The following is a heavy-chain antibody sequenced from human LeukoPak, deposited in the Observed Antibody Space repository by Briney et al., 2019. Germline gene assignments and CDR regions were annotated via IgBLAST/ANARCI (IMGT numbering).Heavy chain of an antibody. Sequence: GASVKVSCKASGYTFTGYYMHWVRQAPGQGLEWMGWINPNSGGTNYAQKFQGRVTMTRDTSISTAYMELSRLRSDDTAVYYCARDLWFGGQGWFDPWGQGTLVTVSS. CDR2: INPNSGGT. V-gene: IGHV1-2*02. CDR3: ARDLWFGGQGWFDP. CDR1: GYTFTGYY. D-gene: IGHD3-10*01. J-gene: IGHJ5*02.